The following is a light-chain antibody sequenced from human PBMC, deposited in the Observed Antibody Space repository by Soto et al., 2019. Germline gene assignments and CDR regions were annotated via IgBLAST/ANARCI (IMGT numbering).Light chain of an antibody. Sequence: QSVPTQPASVSGTPGQSITISCTGSNSDIGIYDFVSWYQHHPGKAPKLIVSEVSHRPSGVSNRFSGSKSGNTASLTISGLQSEDEADYYCISYTSDDVRYVFGTGTKVTVL. J-gene: IGLJ1*01. V-gene: IGLV2-14*01. CDR2: EVS. CDR1: NSDIGIYDF. CDR3: ISYTSDDVRYV.